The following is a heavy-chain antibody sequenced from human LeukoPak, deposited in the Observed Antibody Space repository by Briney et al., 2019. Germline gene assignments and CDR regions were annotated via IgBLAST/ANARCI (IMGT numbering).Heavy chain of an antibody. CDR2: ISRASESI. V-gene: IGHV3-21*01. CDR3: ARGATDTTRWFGP. CDR1: GFTFSSYS. Sequence: GGSLRLSCAASGFTFSSYSMNWVRQAPGKGLEWVSIISRASESIFYADSVKGRFTISRDNAKNSLYLQMNDLRAEDTAAYYCARGATDTTRWFGPWGQGTLVTVSS. D-gene: IGHD1-26*01. J-gene: IGHJ5*02.